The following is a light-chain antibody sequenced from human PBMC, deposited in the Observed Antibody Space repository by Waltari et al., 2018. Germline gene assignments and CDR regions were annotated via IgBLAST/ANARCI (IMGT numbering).Light chain of an antibody. Sequence: DIQMTQSPSTLSASVGAKVTIPCRSSQSLTNWLAWYQQKPGKAPKLLIYVASSLQGGGPSRFSGSGSGTDFTLTISSLQPEDFATYYCQQSYSTPYTFGQGTKLEIK. CDR3: QQSYSTPYT. CDR2: VAS. V-gene: IGKV1-39*01. J-gene: IGKJ2*01. CDR1: QSLTNW.